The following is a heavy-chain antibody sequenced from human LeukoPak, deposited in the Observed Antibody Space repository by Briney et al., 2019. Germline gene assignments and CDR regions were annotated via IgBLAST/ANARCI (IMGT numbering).Heavy chain of an antibody. Sequence: PGGSLRLSCAASGLTFGNAWMNWVRQAPGKGLEWVGRIKSKADGGTVEYAAPVKGRFIISRDDSKNTLYLQMSSLQMDDTAMYFCASYTSANLGLFGTWGPGTLVTVSS. J-gene: IGHJ5*02. V-gene: IGHV3-15*01. CDR1: GLTFGNAW. D-gene: IGHD3-22*01. CDR3: ASYTSANLGLFGT. CDR2: IKSKADGGTV.